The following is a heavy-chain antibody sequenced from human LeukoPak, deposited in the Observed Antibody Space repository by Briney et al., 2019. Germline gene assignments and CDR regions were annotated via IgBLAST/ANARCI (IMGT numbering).Heavy chain of an antibody. CDR3: ARQVIVGSGSWFDP. Sequence: SETLSLTCTVSGDSISSSSYYWGWIRQPPGKGLEWIGSIYYSGSTYYNPSLKSRVTISIDTSKNQFSLKLSSVTAADTAVYYCARQVIVGSGSWFDPWGQGTLVTVSS. D-gene: IGHD3-22*01. CDR1: GDSISSSSYY. CDR2: IYYSGST. V-gene: IGHV4-39*07. J-gene: IGHJ5*02.